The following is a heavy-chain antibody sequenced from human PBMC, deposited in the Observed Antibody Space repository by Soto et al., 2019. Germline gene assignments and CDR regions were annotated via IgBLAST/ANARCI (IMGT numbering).Heavy chain of an antibody. CDR1: GYTFTSYG. CDR3: ARDSSGDFWIGYYNPLYRYGMDV. Sequence: ASVKVSCKASGYTFTSYGISWVRQAPGQGLEWMGWISAYNGNTNYAQKLQGRVTMTTDTSTSTAYMELRSLRSDDTAVYYCARDSSGDFWIGYYNPLYRYGMDVWGQGSTV. J-gene: IGHJ6*02. D-gene: IGHD3-3*01. V-gene: IGHV1-18*01. CDR2: ISAYNGNT.